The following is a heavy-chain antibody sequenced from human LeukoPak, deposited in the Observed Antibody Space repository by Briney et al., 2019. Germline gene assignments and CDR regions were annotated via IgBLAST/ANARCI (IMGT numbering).Heavy chain of an antibody. CDR1: GFTVSSNY. V-gene: IGHV3-53*01. CDR2: IYSGGYT. J-gene: IGHJ4*02. CDR3: ASKGGNDWEYFFDY. Sequence: GGSLRLSCAASGFTVSSNYMSWVHQAPGKGLEWVSVIYSGGYTDYADSVKGRFTISRDNSKNTLYLQMNSLRAEDTAVYYCASKGGNDWEYFFDYWGQGTLVTVSS. D-gene: IGHD1-1*01.